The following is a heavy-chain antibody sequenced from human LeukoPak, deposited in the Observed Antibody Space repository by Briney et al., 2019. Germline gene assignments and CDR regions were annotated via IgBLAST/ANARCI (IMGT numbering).Heavy chain of an antibody. CDR2: ISAYNGNA. CDR1: GYTFTSYG. V-gene: IGHV1-18*01. D-gene: IGHD3-10*01. Sequence: GASVKVSCKASGYTFTSYGISWVRQAPGQGLEWMGWISAYNGNANYAQKLQGRVTMTTDTSTSTAYMELRSLRSDDTAVYYCARDWKTYYYGSGSPPDAFDIWGQGTMVTVSS. CDR3: ARDWKTYYYGSGSPPDAFDI. J-gene: IGHJ3*02.